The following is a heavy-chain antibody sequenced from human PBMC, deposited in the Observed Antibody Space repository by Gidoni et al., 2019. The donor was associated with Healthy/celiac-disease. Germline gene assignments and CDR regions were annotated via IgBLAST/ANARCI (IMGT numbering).Heavy chain of an antibody. J-gene: IGHJ6*02. CDR2: IWYDGSNK. Sequence: QVQLVESGGGLVKPGRSLRLPWAASGFTFSSYGMHWVRQAPGTGLEWVAVIWYDGSNKYYADSVKGRFTISRDNSKNTLYLQMNSLRAEDTAVYYCARDLSGMDVWGQGTTVTVSS. CDR1: GFTFSSYG. CDR3: ARDLSGMDV. V-gene: IGHV3-33*01.